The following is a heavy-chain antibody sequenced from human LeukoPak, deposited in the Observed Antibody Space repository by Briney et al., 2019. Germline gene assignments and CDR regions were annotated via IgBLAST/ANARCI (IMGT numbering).Heavy chain of an antibody. D-gene: IGHD3-22*01. CDR2: IRSKAYGETT. J-gene: IGHJ4*02. Sequence: GGSLRLSCTASGINFGDYAMSWVHQAPGKGLEWVGFIRSKAYGETTEYAASVKGRFTISRDDSRSMAYLQMNSLKTEDTAVYYCIANYYDSSGYPIAYYFDYWGQGTLVTVSS. V-gene: IGHV3-49*04. CDR1: GINFGDYA. CDR3: IANYYDSSGYPIAYYFDY.